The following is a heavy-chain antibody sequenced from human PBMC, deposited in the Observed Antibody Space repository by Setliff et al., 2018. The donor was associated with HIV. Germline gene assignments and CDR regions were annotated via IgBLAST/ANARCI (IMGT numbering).Heavy chain of an antibody. CDR3: ARGVLYGLSEY. J-gene: IGHJ4*02. D-gene: IGHD3-10*01. Sequence: ASVKVSCKASGHTFTNVDIHWLRRATGQGLEWAGSLIPVLGEPHYAPRFQGRVTITADDSTNTGYMELTNLRSDDTATYYCARGVLYGLSEYWGTGSLVTVSS. CDR1: GHTFTNVD. V-gene: IGHV1-69*11. CDR2: LIPVLGEP.